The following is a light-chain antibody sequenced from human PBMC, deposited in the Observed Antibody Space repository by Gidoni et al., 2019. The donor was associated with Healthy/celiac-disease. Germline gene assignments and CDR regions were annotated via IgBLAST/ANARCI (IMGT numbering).Light chain of an antibody. V-gene: IGKV1-5*01. Sequence: DIQMTQSPSTLSASVGDRVTLTCRASKSISSWCAWYQQKPGKAPKLLIFDAFSLESGVPSRFSGSGSGTEFTLTISSLQPDDFATYYCQQYNSYWTFGQXTKVEIK. CDR1: KSISSW. CDR3: QQYNSYWT. J-gene: IGKJ1*01. CDR2: DAF.